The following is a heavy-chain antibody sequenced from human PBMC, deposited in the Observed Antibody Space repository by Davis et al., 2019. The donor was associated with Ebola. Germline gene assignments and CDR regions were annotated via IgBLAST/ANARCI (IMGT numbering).Heavy chain of an antibody. Sequence: PGGSLRLSCAASGFTFSNAWMSWVRQAPGKGLEWVGRIKSKTDGGTTDYAAPVKGRFTISRDDSKNTLYLQMNSLKTEDTAVYYCTSPGEGYGDPTDYWGQGTLVTVSS. V-gene: IGHV3-15*01. CDR3: TSPGEGYGDPTDY. D-gene: IGHD4-17*01. CDR2: IKSKTDGGTT. J-gene: IGHJ4*02. CDR1: GFTFSNAW.